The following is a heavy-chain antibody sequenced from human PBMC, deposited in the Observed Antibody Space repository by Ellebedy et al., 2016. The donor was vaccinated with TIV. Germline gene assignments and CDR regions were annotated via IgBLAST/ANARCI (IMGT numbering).Heavy chain of an antibody. CDR3: ARNLDSSSSSPFDY. CDR1: GGSISSYY. V-gene: IGHV4-34*01. CDR2: INHSGST. Sequence: SETLSLXCTVSGGSISSYYWSWLRQPPGKGLEWIGEINHSGSTNYNPSLKSRVTISVDTSKNQFSLKLSSVTAAATAVYYCARNLDSSSSSPFDYWGQGTLVTVSS. J-gene: IGHJ4*02. D-gene: IGHD6-6*01.